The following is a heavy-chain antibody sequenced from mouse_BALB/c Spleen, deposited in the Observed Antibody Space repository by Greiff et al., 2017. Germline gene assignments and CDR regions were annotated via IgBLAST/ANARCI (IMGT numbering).Heavy chain of an antibody. Sequence: EVQLVESGGGLVQPGGSRKLSCAASGFTFSSFGMHWVRQAPEKGLEWVAYISSGSSTIYYADTVKGRFTISRDNPKNTLFLQMTSLRSEDTAMYYCARGGYYGSSSWFAYWGQGTLVTVSA. CDR1: GFTFSSFG. D-gene: IGHD1-1*01. CDR2: ISSGSSTI. J-gene: IGHJ3*01. V-gene: IGHV5-17*02. CDR3: ARGGYYGSSSWFAY.